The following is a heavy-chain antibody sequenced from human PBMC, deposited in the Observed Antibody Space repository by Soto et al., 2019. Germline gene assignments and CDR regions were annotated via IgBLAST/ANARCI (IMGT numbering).Heavy chain of an antibody. CDR2: IFSSGST. Sequence: ASETLSLTCTVSGGSINTFYWSWVRQPAGKGLEWIGRIFSSGSTSFNPSLESRVAMSVDTSKNHFSLNLSSVTAADMAVYYCAREGSYSAYNFAHGIQLWSFDFWGQGTLVTVSS. D-gene: IGHD5-12*01. CDR1: GGSINTFY. V-gene: IGHV4-4*07. CDR3: AREGSYSAYNFAHGIQLWSFDF. J-gene: IGHJ4*02.